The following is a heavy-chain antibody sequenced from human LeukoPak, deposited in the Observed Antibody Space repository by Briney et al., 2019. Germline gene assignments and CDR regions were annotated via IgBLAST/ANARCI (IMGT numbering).Heavy chain of an antibody. V-gene: IGHV2-5*02. CDR2: IYWDDDK. Sequence: SGPTLVKPTQTLTLTCTFSGFSLSTSGVGVGWIRQPPGKALEWLALIYWDDDKRYSPSLKSRLTITKDTSKNQVVLTMTNMDPVDTATYYCAHRSHVLRYFDWLFDFDYWGQGTLVTVSS. D-gene: IGHD3-9*01. J-gene: IGHJ4*02. CDR3: AHRSHVLRYFDWLFDFDY. CDR1: GFSLSTSGVG.